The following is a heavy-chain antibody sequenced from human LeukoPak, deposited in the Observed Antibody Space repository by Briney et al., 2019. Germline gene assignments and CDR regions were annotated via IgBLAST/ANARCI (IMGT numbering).Heavy chain of an antibody. V-gene: IGHV4-39*07. J-gene: IGHJ5*02. CDR3: ARGRGVYYYWQKRGPNWFDP. D-gene: IGHD3-10*01. Sequence: SETLSLTCTVSGGSISSSSYYWGWIRQPPGKGLEWIGEINHSGSTNYNPSLKSRVTISVDTSKNQFSLKLSSVTAADTAVYYCARGRGVYYYWQKRGPNWFDPWGQGTLVTVSS. CDR2: INHSGST. CDR1: GGSISSSSYY.